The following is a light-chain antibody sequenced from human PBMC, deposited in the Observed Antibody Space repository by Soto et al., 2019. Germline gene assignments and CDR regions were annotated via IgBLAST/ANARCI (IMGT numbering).Light chain of an antibody. J-gene: IGKJ3*01. Sequence: EIVLTQSPATLSLSPGERATLSCRASQSVSSYLAWYQQKVGQAPRLLIYDASNRATGIPARFSGSGSGTDFTLTISSLEPEDFAVYYCQQRSNWPPFTFGPGTKVDI. V-gene: IGKV3-11*01. CDR3: QQRSNWPPFT. CDR1: QSVSSY. CDR2: DAS.